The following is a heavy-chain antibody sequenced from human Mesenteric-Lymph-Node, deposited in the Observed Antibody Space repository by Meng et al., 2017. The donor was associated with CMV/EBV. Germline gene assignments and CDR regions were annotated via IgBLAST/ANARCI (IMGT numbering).Heavy chain of an antibody. CDR3: ARDPHPIVGAAYGMDV. D-gene: IGHD1-26*01. CDR1: GGSLSISYY. V-gene: IGHV4-39*07. Sequence: SETLSLTCTVSGGSLSISYYWGWIRQPPGKGLEWIGRIYYSGSTDYNPSPKSRVTISLDTFNNQFSLNLRSVTAADTAIYYCARDPHPIVGAAYGMDVWGQGTTVTVSS. CDR2: IYYSGST. J-gene: IGHJ6*02.